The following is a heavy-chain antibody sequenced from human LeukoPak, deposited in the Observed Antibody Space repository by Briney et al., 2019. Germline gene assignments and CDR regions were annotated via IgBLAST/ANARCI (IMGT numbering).Heavy chain of an antibody. D-gene: IGHD6-19*01. J-gene: IGHJ4*02. V-gene: IGHV3-30*03. Sequence: GRSLRLSCAASGFTFSSYGMHWVRQAPGKGLEWVAVISYDGSNKYYADSVKGRFTLSRDNPKNMFFLQMNLLTVEDTAIYYCAREATWGQWYFDHWGQGTPVTVSS. CDR1: GFTFSSYG. CDR3: AREATWGQWYFDH. CDR2: ISYDGSNK.